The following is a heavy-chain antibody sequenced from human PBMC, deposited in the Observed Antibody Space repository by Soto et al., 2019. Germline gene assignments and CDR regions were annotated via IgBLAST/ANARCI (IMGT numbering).Heavy chain of an antibody. CDR2: ISYDGSDK. J-gene: IGHJ4*02. V-gene: IGHV3-30*14. CDR1: GFSFSTYG. Sequence: QVQLVESGGGVVQPGRSLRLSCAASGFSFSTYGMHWVRQAPGKGLEWVAFISYDGSDKYYADSVKGRFTVSRDNSKSTLSLQMDSLRAVDTAVYYCARAACGGGGCRGGDYFDYWGQGTLVTVSS. CDR3: ARAACGGGGCRGGDYFDY. D-gene: IGHD2-15*01.